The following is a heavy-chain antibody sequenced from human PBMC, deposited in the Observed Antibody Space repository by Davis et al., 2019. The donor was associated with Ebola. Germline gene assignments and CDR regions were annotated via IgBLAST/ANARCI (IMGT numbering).Heavy chain of an antibody. CDR1: GFIFKNYW. Sequence: GGSLRLSCATSGFIFKNYWMTWVRQAPGKGLEWVANTNQDATAKNYLDSVRGRFTISRDESSLYLQMTNLRAEDSGIYYCARDAGTFWGQGTTVIVSS. CDR3: ARDAGTF. J-gene: IGHJ6*02. V-gene: IGHV3-7*01. CDR2: TNQDATAK.